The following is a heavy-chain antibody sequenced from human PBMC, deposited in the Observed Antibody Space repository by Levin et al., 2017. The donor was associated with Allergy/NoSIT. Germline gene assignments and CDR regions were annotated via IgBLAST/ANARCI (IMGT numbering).Heavy chain of an antibody. J-gene: IGHJ6*02. Sequence: GGSLRLSCATSGFAFSQYGMNWVRQAPGKGPEWVSSISGDSSFIYYADSVKGRFTISIDNARNSFSLQLNRLRVADSAISYCAQRGGDYGRRYGLNVWSRGTTVCV. D-gene: IGHD4-17*01. CDR1: GFAFSQYG. CDR2: ISGDSSFI. V-gene: IGHV3-21*06. CDR3: AQRGGDYGRRYGLNV.